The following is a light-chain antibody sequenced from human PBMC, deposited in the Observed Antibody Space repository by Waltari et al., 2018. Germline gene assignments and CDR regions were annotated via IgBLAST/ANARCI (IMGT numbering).Light chain of an antibody. Sequence: DIQMTQSPSALSASVGDRVTITCRASQSTTTWLAWYQQKPGKAPNLLIYRASTLKSGVPSRCSASGSGTEFTLTISGLQPDDFATYYCQQSYRYPATFGQGTKLEI. CDR3: QQSYRYPAT. CDR1: QSTTTW. V-gene: IGKV1-5*03. J-gene: IGKJ2*01. CDR2: RAS.